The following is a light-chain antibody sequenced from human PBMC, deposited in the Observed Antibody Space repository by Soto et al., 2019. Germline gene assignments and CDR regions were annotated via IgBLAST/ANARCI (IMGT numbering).Light chain of an antibody. CDR2: AAS. J-gene: IGKJ4*01. CDR1: QAISNY. Sequence: DIPMTQSPSSLSASVGDRVTITCRASQAISNYLNWYQQRPGQAPKVLICAASSLQSGVPSRFSGSGSGTDFTVTISNLQPEDFATYYCQQSSTTPLTFGGGTKVEIK. V-gene: IGKV1-39*01. CDR3: QQSSTTPLT.